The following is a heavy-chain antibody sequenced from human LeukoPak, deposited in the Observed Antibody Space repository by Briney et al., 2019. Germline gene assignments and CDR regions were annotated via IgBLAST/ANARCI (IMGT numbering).Heavy chain of an antibody. V-gene: IGHV3-21*01. Sequence: PGRSLRLSCAASGFTFDDYAMHWVRQAPGKGLEWVSSISSSSSYIYYADSVKGRFTISRDNAKNSLYLQMNSLRAEDTAVYYCAGRARYGSNTGYWGQGTLVTVSS. CDR2: ISSSSSYI. D-gene: IGHD3-10*01. CDR3: AGRARYGSNTGY. J-gene: IGHJ4*02. CDR1: GFTFDDYA.